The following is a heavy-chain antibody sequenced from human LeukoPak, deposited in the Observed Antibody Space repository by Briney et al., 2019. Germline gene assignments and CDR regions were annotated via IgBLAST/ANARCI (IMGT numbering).Heavy chain of an antibody. CDR1: GFTFDDYA. Sequence: GRSLRLSCAASGFTFDDYAMHWVRQAPGKGLEWVSGISWNSGSIGYADSVKGRFTISRDNAKNSLYLQMNSLRAEDTALYYRANSLLWFGELSVWGQGTLVTVSS. CDR3: ANSLLWFGELSV. V-gene: IGHV3-9*01. J-gene: IGHJ4*02. D-gene: IGHD3-10*01. CDR2: ISWNSGSI.